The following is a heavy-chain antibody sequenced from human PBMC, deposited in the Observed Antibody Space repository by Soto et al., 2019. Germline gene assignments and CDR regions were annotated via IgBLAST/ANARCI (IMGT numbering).Heavy chain of an antibody. J-gene: IGHJ4*02. CDR1: GYTFTSYA. CDR2: INAGNGNT. CDR3: ASQRIRYCSGGSCYWDY. V-gene: IGHV1-3*01. Sequence: ASVKVSCKASGYTFTSYAMHWVRQAPGQRLEWMGWINAGNGNTKYSQKFQGRVTITRDTSASTAYMELSSLRSEDTAVYYCASQRIRYCSGGSCYWDYWGQGTLVTVSS. D-gene: IGHD2-15*01.